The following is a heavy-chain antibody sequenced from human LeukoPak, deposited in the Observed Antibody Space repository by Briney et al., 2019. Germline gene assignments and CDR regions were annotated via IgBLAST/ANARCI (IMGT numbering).Heavy chain of an antibody. Sequence: TGGSLRLSCAASKFAFSSYATSWVRQAPGKGLEWVSAISGGGGNTYYADSVKGRFTISRDNSKNTLYLQMNSLRAEDTAVYYCGKNRYSGSLSPFDIWGQGTMVTVSS. CDR3: GKNRYSGSLSPFDI. V-gene: IGHV3-23*01. CDR2: ISGGGGNT. D-gene: IGHD1-26*01. CDR1: KFAFSSYA. J-gene: IGHJ3*02.